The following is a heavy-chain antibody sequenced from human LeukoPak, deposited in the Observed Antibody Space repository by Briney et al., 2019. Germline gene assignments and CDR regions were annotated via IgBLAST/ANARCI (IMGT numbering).Heavy chain of an antibody. CDR2: INPNSGGT. CDR1: GYTFTGYY. J-gene: IGHJ4*02. Sequence: ASVKVSCKASGYTFTGYYMHWVRQAPGQGLEWMGWINPNSGGTNYAQKFQGRVTMTRDTSIITAYMELSRLRSDDTAVYYCASSEARGSWSGGVPYWGQGTLVTVPS. D-gene: IGHD6-13*01. V-gene: IGHV1-2*02. CDR3: ASSEARGSWSGGVPY.